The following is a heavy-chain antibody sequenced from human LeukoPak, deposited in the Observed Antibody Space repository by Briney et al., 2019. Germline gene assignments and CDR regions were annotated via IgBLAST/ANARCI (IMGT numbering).Heavy chain of an antibody. Sequence: HRASVKVSCKASGYTFTSYGISWVRQAPGQGLEWMGWINPNSGGTNYAQKFQGWVTMTRDTSISTAYMELSRLRSDDTAVYYCARGYTDWFDPWGQGTLVTVSS. CDR1: GYTFTSYG. CDR2: INPNSGGT. J-gene: IGHJ5*02. CDR3: ARGYTDWFDP. D-gene: IGHD3-16*02. V-gene: IGHV1-2*04.